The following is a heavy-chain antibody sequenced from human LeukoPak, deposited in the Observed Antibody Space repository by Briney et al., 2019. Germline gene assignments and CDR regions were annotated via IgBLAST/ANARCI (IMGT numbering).Heavy chain of an antibody. CDR3: VRDLGVDTSMIFFDY. V-gene: IGHV1-18*01. CDR2: ISAYNGNT. D-gene: IGHD5-18*01. J-gene: IGHJ4*02. CDR1: GYTFTSFG. Sequence: ASVKVSCKASGYTFTSFGISWVRQAPGQGLEWLGWISAYNGNTKSAQKFQGRVTMTTDTSTSTAYMELRSLRSGDTAVFYCVRDLGVDTSMIFFDYWGQGTLVTVSS.